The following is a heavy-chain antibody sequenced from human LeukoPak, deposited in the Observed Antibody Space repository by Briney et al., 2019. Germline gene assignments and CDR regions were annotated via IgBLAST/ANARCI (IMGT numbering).Heavy chain of an antibody. V-gene: IGHV3-13*01. D-gene: IGHD3-10*01. CDR3: ARASYWDGSGSYYNVDAFDI. Sequence: GGSLRLSCAASGFTFSSYDMHWVRQAPGKGLEWVSAIGTAGDTYYLGSVKGRFTISRENAKNSLYLQMNSLRAGDTAVYYCARASYWDGSGSYYNVDAFDIWGQGTMVTVSS. CDR2: IGTAGDT. J-gene: IGHJ3*02. CDR1: GFTFSSYD.